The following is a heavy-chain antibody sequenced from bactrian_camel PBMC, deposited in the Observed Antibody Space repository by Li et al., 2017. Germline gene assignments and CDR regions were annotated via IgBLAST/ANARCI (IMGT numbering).Heavy chain of an antibody. CDR1: GSIGLVNN. D-gene: IGHD5*01. Sequence: VQLVESGGGSVQAGGSLRLSCVASGSIGLVNNIGWFRQEAGKEREGVAIMYTGGAGKVYDNSVKGRFTISRDNAKNTLYLDMDNLQPDDTAMYYCAADLSYSCYSLRADKYNYWGQGTQVTVS. V-gene: IGHV3S54*01. CDR2: MYTGGAGK. J-gene: IGHJ4*01. CDR3: AADLSYSCYSLRADKYNY.